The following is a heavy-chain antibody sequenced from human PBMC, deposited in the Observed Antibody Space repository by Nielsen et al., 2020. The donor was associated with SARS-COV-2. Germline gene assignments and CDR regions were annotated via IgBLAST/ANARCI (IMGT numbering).Heavy chain of an antibody. V-gene: IGHV4-4*07. CDR3: ARDLPLGLQWLVSFDY. D-gene: IGHD6-19*01. CDR1: GGSISSYY. CDR2: IYTSGST. Sequence: SETLSLTCTVSGGSISSYYWSWIRQPAGKGLEWIGRIYTSGSTNYNPSLKSRVTMSVDTSKNQFSLKLSSVTAADTAVYYCARDLPLGLQWLVSFDYWGQGTLVTVSS. J-gene: IGHJ4*02.